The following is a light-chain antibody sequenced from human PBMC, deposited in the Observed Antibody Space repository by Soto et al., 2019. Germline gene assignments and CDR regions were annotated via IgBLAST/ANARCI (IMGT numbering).Light chain of an antibody. CDR1: QSIGNW. J-gene: IGKJ1*01. Sequence: DVQLTQSPSTLSASAVYRVTITCRASQSIGNWLAWYQQKPGKAPKLLIYAASSLQSGVPSRFSGSGSGTDFTLTISSLQPEDFATYYCQQYNSYPWTFGQGTKVDIK. V-gene: IGKV1-5*01. CDR3: QQYNSYPWT. CDR2: AAS.